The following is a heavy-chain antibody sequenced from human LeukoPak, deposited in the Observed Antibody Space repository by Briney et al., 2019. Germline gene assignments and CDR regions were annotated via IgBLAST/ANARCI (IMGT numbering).Heavy chain of an antibody. CDR3: ARGYSSGTFDY. D-gene: IGHD6-19*01. J-gene: IGHJ4*02. V-gene: IGHV1-69*05. CDR1: GGTFSSYA. CDR2: IIPIFGTA. Sequence: ASVKVSCKASGGTFSSYAISWVRQAPGQGLEWMGGIIPIFGTANYAQKFQGRVTITTDESKSTAYMELSSLSSEDTAVYYCARGYSSGTFDYWGQGTLVTVSS.